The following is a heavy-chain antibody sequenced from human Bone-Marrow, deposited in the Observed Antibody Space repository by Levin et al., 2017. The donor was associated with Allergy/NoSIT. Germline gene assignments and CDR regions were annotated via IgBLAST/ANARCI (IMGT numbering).Heavy chain of an antibody. Sequence: GGSLRLSCAASGYTFSSYWMHWVRQAPGKGLVWVSRINTDGSSTSYAHSVKGRFTISRDNAKNTLYLQMNSLRAEDTAVYYCARVKIVATNYYAYMDVWGKGTTVTVSS. J-gene: IGHJ6*03. D-gene: IGHD5-12*01. V-gene: IGHV3-74*01. CDR2: INTDGSST. CDR3: ARVKIVATNYYAYMDV. CDR1: GYTFSSYW.